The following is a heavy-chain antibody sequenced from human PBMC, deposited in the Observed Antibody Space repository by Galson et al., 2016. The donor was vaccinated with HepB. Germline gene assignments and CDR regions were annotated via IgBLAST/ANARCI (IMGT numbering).Heavy chain of an antibody. D-gene: IGHD6-19*01. Sequence: SLRLSCAASGFIFSDYYMSWVRQAPGKGLEWISYISNSGNTISYADSVKGRFTISRDRAKRAVYLQMNSLRAEDTAVYYCARDASGWYPCQPGMDVWGQGTTVAVSS. V-gene: IGHV3-11*01. CDR3: ARDASGWYPCQPGMDV. J-gene: IGHJ6*02. CDR2: ISNSGNTI. CDR1: GFIFSDYY.